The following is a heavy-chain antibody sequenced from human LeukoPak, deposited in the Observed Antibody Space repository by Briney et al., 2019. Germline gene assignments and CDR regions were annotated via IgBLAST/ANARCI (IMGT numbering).Heavy chain of an antibody. V-gene: IGHV4-39*07. CDR2: IYYSGST. D-gene: IGHD4-11*01. CDR3: ARDGMTTENYYYGMDV. J-gene: IGHJ6*02. CDR1: GGSISSSSYY. Sequence: PSETLSLTCAVSGGSISSSSYYWGWIRQPPGKGLEWIGSIYYSGSTYYNPSLKSRVTISVDTSKNQFSLKLSSVTAADTAVYYCARDGMTTENYYYGMDVWGQGTTVTVSS.